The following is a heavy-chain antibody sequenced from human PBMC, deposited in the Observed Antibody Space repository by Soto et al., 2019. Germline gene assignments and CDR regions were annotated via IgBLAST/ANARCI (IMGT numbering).Heavy chain of an antibody. Sequence: QVQLVQSGAEVKKPGASVKVSCKASGYTFTSYGISWVRQAPGQGLEWMGWISAYNGNTNYAQKLQGRVTMTTDTXPTXAYMELRSLRSDDTAVYYCASNYYDSSGLYPRFDYWGQGTLVTVSS. J-gene: IGHJ4*02. D-gene: IGHD3-22*01. CDR2: ISAYNGNT. CDR3: ASNYYDSSGLYPRFDY. V-gene: IGHV1-18*01. CDR1: GYTFTSYG.